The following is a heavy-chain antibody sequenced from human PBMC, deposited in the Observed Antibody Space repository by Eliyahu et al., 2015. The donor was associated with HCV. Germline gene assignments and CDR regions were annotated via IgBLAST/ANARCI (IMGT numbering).Heavy chain of an antibody. CDR3: ARDPGDGSSLAGEYFDL. Sequence: QVQLQESGPGLVKPSETLSLTCTVXGESIGSSFWSWIRQAAXKELEWIGRXHPTGMISYNPXLRGXVTMPVDTSKNQVSLDVRSVTDGDTAVYYCARDPGDGSSLAGEYFDLWGPGTLVTVSS. D-gene: IGHD3-10*01. CDR1: GESIGSSF. V-gene: IGHV4-4*07. CDR2: XHPTGMI. J-gene: IGHJ2*01.